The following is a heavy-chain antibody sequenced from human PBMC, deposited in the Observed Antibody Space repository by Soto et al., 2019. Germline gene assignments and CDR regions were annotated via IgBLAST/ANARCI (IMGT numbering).Heavy chain of an antibody. V-gene: IGHV3-15*07. D-gene: IGHD3-22*01. CDR3: TTSWDYYDSSGYYYAPTYFDY. J-gene: IGHJ4*02. CDR2: IKSKTDGGTT. Sequence: GGSLRLSCAASGFTFSNAWMNWVRQAPGEGLEWVGRIKSKTDGGTTDYAAPVKGRFTISRDDSKNTLYLQMNSLKTEDTAVYYCTTSWDYYDSSGYYYAPTYFDYWGQGTLVTVSS. CDR1: GFTFSNAW.